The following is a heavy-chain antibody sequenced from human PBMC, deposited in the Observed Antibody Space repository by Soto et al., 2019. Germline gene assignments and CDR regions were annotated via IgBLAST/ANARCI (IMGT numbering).Heavy chain of an antibody. CDR1: GYTFTSYA. CDR3: ARSPKSTIHPSFDY. D-gene: IGHD3-3*01. CDR2: INAGNGNT. J-gene: IGHJ4*02. Sequence: ASLKVSCKSSGYTFTSYAMHWVRQAPGQRLEWMGWINAGNGNTKYSQKFQGRVTITRDTSASTAYMELRSLRSDDTAVYYCARSPKSTIHPSFDYWGQGTLVTVSS. V-gene: IGHV1-3*01.